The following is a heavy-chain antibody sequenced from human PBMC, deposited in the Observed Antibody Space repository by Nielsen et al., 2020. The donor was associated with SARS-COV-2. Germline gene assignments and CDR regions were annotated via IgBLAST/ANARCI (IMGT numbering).Heavy chain of an antibody. CDR1: GFTFDDYA. CDR3: AKDYYGSY. Sequence: GESLKISCAASGFTFDDYAMHWVRLAPGKGLEWVANIKRDGSEKHYVDSVKGRFTISRDNAKNSLYLQMNSLRAEDTALYYCAKDYYGSYWGQGTLVTVSS. J-gene: IGHJ4*02. V-gene: IGHV3-7*03. CDR2: IKRDGSEK. D-gene: IGHD3-10*01.